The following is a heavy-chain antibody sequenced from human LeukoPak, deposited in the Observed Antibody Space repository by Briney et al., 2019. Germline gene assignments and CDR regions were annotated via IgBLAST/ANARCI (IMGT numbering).Heavy chain of an antibody. CDR1: GFTFDDYA. Sequence: GGSLRLSCAASGFTFDDYAMHWVRQVPGKGLEWVSGISWNSGSIGYADSVKGRFTISRDNSKNTLYLQMNSLRAEDTAVYYCARDRGYSYGYHYWGQGTLVTVSS. CDR3: ARDRGYSYGYHY. D-gene: IGHD5-18*01. CDR2: ISWNSGSI. V-gene: IGHV3-9*01. J-gene: IGHJ4*02.